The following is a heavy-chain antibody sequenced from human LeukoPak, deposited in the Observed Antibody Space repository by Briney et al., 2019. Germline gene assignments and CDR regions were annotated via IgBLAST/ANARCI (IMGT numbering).Heavy chain of an antibody. CDR2: IYYSGST. D-gene: IGHD3-10*01. J-gene: IGHJ4*02. CDR3: ARHYGP. V-gene: IGHV4-39*01. CDR1: GGSISSHY. Sequence: PSETLSLTCTVSGGSISSHYWGWIRQPPGKGLEWIGSIYYSGSTYYNPSLKSRVTISVDTSKNQFSLKLNSVTATDTAVYYCARHYGPWGQGTLVTVSS.